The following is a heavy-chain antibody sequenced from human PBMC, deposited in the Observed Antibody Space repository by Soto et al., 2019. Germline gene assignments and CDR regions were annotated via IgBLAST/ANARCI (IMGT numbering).Heavy chain of an antibody. CDR1: GGSISSGGYY. CDR3: ARARGSVVVVAATPTDFYP. V-gene: IGHV4-31*03. Sequence: PSETLSITCTVSGGSISSGGYYWSWIRQHPGKGLEWIAYIYYSGSTYYNPSLKSRVTISVDTSKNQFSLKLSSVTAADTAVYYCARARGSVVVVAATPTDFYPCGQGTLVTVSA. CDR2: IYYSGST. D-gene: IGHD2-15*01. J-gene: IGHJ5*02.